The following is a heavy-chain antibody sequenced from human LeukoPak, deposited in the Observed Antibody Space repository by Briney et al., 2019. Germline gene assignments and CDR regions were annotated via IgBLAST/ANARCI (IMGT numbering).Heavy chain of an antibody. V-gene: IGHV3-21*01. J-gene: IGHJ6*02. Sequence: GGSLRLSCAASGFTFSSYSMNWVRQAPGKGLEWVSSISSSSNYIYYADSVKGRFTISRDNAKNSLYLLMNSLRAEDAAVYYCARGDRPMVPRAMDVWGQGTTVTVSS. D-gene: IGHD3-10*01. CDR1: GFTFSSYS. CDR2: ISSSSNYI. CDR3: ARGDRPMVPRAMDV.